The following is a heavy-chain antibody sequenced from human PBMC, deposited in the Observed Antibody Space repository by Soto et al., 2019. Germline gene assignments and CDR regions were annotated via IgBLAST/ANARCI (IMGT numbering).Heavy chain of an antibody. CDR3: ARALDTAGLYYYYYGMDV. CDR2: IIPIFGTA. Sequence: SSVKVSCKASGGTFSSYAINWLRQAPGQGLGWMGGIIPIFGTANYAQKFQGRVTITADESTSTAYMELSSLRSEDTAVYYCARALDTAGLYYYYYGMDVWGQGTTVTVYS. J-gene: IGHJ6*02. V-gene: IGHV1-69*13. CDR1: GGTFSSYA. D-gene: IGHD5-18*01.